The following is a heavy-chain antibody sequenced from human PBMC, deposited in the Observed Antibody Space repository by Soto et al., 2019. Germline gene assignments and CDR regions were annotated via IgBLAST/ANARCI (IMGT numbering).Heavy chain of an antibody. V-gene: IGHV1-8*01. CDR3: AVYDYVWGSYRYSDVY. D-gene: IGHD3-16*02. Sequence: ASVKVSCKASGYTFTSYDINWVRQATGQGLEWMGWMNPNSGNTGYAQKFQGRVTMTRNTSISTAYMELSSLRSEDTAVYYCAVYDYVWGSYRYSDVYWGQGTLVTVSS. J-gene: IGHJ4*02. CDR1: GYTFTSYD. CDR2: MNPNSGNT.